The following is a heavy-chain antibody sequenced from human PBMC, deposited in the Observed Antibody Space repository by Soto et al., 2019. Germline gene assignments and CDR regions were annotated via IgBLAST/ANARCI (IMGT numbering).Heavy chain of an antibody. J-gene: IGHJ6*02. CDR1: GGSFSNYA. CDR3: ALTGGPRQGHYYGLDV. V-gene: IGHV1-69*01. Sequence: QLPLVQSGAEVRKPGSSAKVSCKTSGGSFSNYAITWVRRAPGQGLEWMGGIIPIFGRTQHAQKFRDRVTINADDSRSTVYLELTSLRSEDTAIYYCALTGGPRQGHYYGLDVWGQGTTITVSS. CDR2: IIPIFGRT. D-gene: IGHD3-10*01.